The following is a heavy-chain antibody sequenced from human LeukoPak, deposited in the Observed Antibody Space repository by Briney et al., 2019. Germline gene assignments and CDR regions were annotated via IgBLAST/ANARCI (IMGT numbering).Heavy chain of an antibody. CDR3: ARDFGI. CDR1: GASISSDTDY. CDR2: IYISGTT. V-gene: IGHV4-61*02. Sequence: PSETLSLTCTVSGASISSDTDYWTWIRQPAGKGLEWIGLIYISGTTNYNRSLKSRITISLDTSKNQLSLSLTSVTAADTAVYYCARDFGIWGQGKMVTVSS. J-gene: IGHJ3*02.